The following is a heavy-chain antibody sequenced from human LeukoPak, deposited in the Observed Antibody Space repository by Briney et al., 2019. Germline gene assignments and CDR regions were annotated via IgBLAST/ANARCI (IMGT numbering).Heavy chain of an antibody. CDR3: ANGYCSSTSCYFDFDY. V-gene: IGHV3-30*18. CDR1: GFTFSSYG. CDR2: ISYDGSNK. Sequence: GRSLRLSRAASGFTFSSYGMHWVRQAPGKGLEWAAVISYDGSNKYYADSVKGRFTISRDNSKNTLYLQMNSLRAEDTAVYYCANGYCSSTSCYFDFDYWGQGTLVTVSS. J-gene: IGHJ4*02. D-gene: IGHD2-2*03.